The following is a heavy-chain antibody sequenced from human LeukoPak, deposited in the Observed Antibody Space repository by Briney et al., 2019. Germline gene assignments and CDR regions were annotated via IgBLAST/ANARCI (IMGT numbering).Heavy chain of an antibody. CDR3: ARGWGSSVWYDY. J-gene: IGHJ4*02. CDR1: GFTFSTFD. D-gene: IGHD6-19*01. V-gene: IGHV3-23*01. Sequence: GGSLRLSCAASGFTFSTFDMSWVRQAPGKGLEWVSGISGSGGSTYYADSVKGRFTISRDNSKNTLYLQMNTLRVEDTAVYYCARGWGSSVWYDYGGQRALVTVSS. CDR2: ISGSGGST.